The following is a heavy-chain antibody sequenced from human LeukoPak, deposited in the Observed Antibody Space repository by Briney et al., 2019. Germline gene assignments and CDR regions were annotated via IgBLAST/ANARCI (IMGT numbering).Heavy chain of an antibody. CDR2: IKSDGSST. D-gene: IGHD2-2*01. CDR3: AARGYCSSTSCLLEY. Sequence: PGGSLRLSCAVSGFTVNSNYMNWDRQAPGKGLVWVSRIKSDGSSTSYADSVKGRFTISRDNAKNTMLLQMNSLRAEDTALYYCAARGYCSSTSCLLEYWGQGTLVTVSS. V-gene: IGHV3-74*01. CDR1: GFTVNSNY. J-gene: IGHJ4*02.